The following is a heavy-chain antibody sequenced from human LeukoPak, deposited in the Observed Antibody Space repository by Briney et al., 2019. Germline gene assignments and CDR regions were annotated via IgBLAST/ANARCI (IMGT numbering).Heavy chain of an antibody. CDR3: ARDLVVATWDPRPTLGY. J-gene: IGHJ4*02. V-gene: IGHV3-33*01. Sequence: GGSLRLSCAASGFTFSSYGMHWVRQASGKGLEWVAVIWYDGSNKYYADSVKGRFTISRDNSKNTLYLQTNSLRAEDTAAYYCARDLVVATWDPRPTLGYWGQGTLVTVSS. D-gene: IGHD2-15*01. CDR2: IWYDGSNK. CDR1: GFTFSSYG.